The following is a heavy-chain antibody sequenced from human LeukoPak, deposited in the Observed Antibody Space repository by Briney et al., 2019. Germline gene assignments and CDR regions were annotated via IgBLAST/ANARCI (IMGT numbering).Heavy chain of an antibody. CDR2: TYYRSKWYN. Sequence: SQTLSLTCAISGDYVSSNTATWNWIRQSPSGGLEWLGRTYYRSKWYNDYAESVKSRITINPDTSKNQFSLQLNSVTPEDTAVFYCARAYNDNSGPDFDYWGQGTLVTVSS. J-gene: IGHJ4*02. V-gene: IGHV6-1*01. D-gene: IGHD3-22*01. CDR3: ARAYNDNSGPDFDY. CDR1: GDYVSSNTAT.